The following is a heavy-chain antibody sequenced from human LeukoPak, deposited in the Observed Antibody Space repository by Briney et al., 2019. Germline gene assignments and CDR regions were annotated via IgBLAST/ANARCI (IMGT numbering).Heavy chain of an antibody. D-gene: IGHD3-16*02. CDR1: GASVSGDPYY. J-gene: IGHJ4*02. CDR2: IYYSGST. Sequence: SETLSLICTVSGASVSGDPYYWGWIRQPPGKGLEWIGNIYYSGSTYYNASLQSRVTISIETSKNQFSLRLNSVTAADTAVYYCAREKRENDYVWGSYRPSEWELRYFDYWGQGTLVTVSS. CDR3: AREKRENDYVWGSYRPSEWELRYFDY. V-gene: IGHV4-39*07.